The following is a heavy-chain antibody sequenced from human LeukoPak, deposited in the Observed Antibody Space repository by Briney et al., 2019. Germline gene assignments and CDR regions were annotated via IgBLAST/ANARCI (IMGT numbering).Heavy chain of an antibody. J-gene: IGHJ4*02. D-gene: IGHD4-11*01. Sequence: SETLSLTCTVSGVSISSYYWSWIRQPPGKGLEWIGYIYYSGSTNYNPSLKSRVTISVDTSKNQFSLKLSSVTAADTAVYYCARAPHPMTTDPAFDYWGQGTLVTVSS. CDR1: GVSISSYY. CDR3: ARAPHPMTTDPAFDY. V-gene: IGHV4-59*01. CDR2: IYYSGST.